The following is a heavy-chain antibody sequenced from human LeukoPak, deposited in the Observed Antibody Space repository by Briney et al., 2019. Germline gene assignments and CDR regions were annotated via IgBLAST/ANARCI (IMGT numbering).Heavy chain of an antibody. D-gene: IGHD6-19*01. CDR1: GGSISSHY. Sequence: SETLPLTCTVSGGSISSHYWSWIRQPPGKGLEWIGYIYYSGSTNYNPSLKSRVTTSVDTSKNQFSLKLSSVTAADTAVYYCARVSGWYFGDFDYWGQGTLVTVSS. J-gene: IGHJ4*02. CDR2: IYYSGST. V-gene: IGHV4-59*11. CDR3: ARVSGWYFGDFDY.